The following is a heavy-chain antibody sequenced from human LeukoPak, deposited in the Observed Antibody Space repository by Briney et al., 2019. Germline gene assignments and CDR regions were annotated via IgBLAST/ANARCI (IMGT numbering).Heavy chain of an antibody. CDR2: IYYSGST. CDR3: TRHNTVTTDDKAFDI. CDR1: GGSISSYY. Sequence: SETLSLTCTVSGGSISSYYWSWIRQPPGKGLEWIGYIYYSGSTNYNPSLKSRVTISVDTSKNQFSLKLSSVTAADTAVYYCTRHNTVTTDDKAFDIWGQGTVVTVSS. V-gene: IGHV4-59*01. J-gene: IGHJ3*02. D-gene: IGHD4-17*01.